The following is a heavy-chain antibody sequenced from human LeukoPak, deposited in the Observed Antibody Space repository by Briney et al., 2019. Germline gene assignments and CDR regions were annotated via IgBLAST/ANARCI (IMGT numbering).Heavy chain of an antibody. D-gene: IGHD2-2*01. Sequence: GASVKVSCKASGSTFTGYYMHWVRQAPGQGLEWMGWINPNSGGTNYAQKFQGRVTMTRDTSISTAYMELSRLRSDDTAVYYCAREWVGRMDCSSTSCPLAHSGIMDVWGKGTTVTVSS. J-gene: IGHJ6*03. CDR1: GSTFTGYY. CDR3: AREWVGRMDCSSTSCPLAHSGIMDV. CDR2: INPNSGGT. V-gene: IGHV1-2*02.